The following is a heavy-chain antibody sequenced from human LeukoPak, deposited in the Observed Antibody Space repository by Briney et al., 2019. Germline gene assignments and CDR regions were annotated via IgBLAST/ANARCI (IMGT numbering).Heavy chain of an antibody. V-gene: IGHV4-39*06. D-gene: IGHD3-3*01. CDR2: VYYTGNT. Sequence: PSETLSPTCSVSLNSISSSIYSWGWIRQPPGRGLEWIGSVYYTGNTFYNPPLKSRVTISVDTPRNLFPLNLASVSAADTAVYFCVRLKRSGHIWSAPGPRYYYYYMDVWGKGTTVTVSS. J-gene: IGHJ6*03. CDR3: VRLKRSGHIWSAPGPRYYYYYMDV. CDR1: LNSISSSIYS.